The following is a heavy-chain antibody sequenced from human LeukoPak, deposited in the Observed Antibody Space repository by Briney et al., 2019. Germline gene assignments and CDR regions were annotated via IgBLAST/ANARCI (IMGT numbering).Heavy chain of an antibody. D-gene: IGHD6-13*01. CDR1: RDTLTSYA. Sequence: GGSPRLSCAPSRDTLTSYAMSWVPQAPRKGLEWVSAISGSGGSTYYADSVKGRFTISRDNSKNTLYLQMNSLRAEETAVYYCAKLGQQLDNWGQGTLVTVSS. CDR3: AKLGQQLDN. CDR2: ISGSGGST. J-gene: IGHJ4*02. V-gene: IGHV3-23*01.